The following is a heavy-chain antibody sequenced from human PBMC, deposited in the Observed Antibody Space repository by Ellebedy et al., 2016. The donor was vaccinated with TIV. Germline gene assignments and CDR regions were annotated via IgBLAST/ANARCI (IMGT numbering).Heavy chain of an antibody. CDR1: GDSMRDSY. Sequence: SETLSLXXTVAGDSMRDSYWNWIRQPAGKGLEWIGRISHTGRTNYAPSLMSRVTVSLDMPNNQFSLRLISVTAADTAVYYCARTRGGIVRGIDYWGQGILVTVSS. J-gene: IGHJ4*02. V-gene: IGHV4-4*07. CDR2: ISHTGRT. D-gene: IGHD3-10*01. CDR3: ARTRGGIVRGIDY.